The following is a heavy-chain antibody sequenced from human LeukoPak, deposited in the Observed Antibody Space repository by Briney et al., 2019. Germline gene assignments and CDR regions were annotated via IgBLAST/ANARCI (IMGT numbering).Heavy chain of an antibody. V-gene: IGHV3-21*01. Sequence: GGSLRLSCAASGFSFSSYTMNWVRQAPGKGLEWVSSISSSSNYIYYADSVKGRFTISRDNADNSLYLQMSSLRAEDTAVYYCASPATYYYYYMDVWGKGTTVTVSS. D-gene: IGHD6-25*01. J-gene: IGHJ6*03. CDR1: GFSFSSYT. CDR3: ASPATYYYYYMDV. CDR2: ISSSSNYI.